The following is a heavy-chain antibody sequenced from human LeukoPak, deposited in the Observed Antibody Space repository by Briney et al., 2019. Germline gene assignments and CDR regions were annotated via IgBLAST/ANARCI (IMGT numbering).Heavy chain of an antibody. V-gene: IGHV4-30-2*01. Sequence: SETLSLTCTVSGGSISSGGYYWSWIRQPPGKGLEWIGYIYHSGSTYYNPSLKSRVTISVDRSKNQFSLKLSSVTAADTAVYYCARGQLAITGTPDYSDYWGQGTLVTVSS. D-gene: IGHD1-20*01. CDR1: GGSISSGGYY. CDR3: ARGQLAITGTPDYSDY. J-gene: IGHJ4*02. CDR2: IYHSGST.